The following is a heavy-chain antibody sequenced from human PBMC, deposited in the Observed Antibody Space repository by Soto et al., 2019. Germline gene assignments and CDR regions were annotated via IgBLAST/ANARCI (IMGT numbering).Heavy chain of an antibody. CDR1: GYTFTSYG. Sequence: ASVKVSCKASGYTFTSYGISWVRQAPGQGLEWMGWISAYNGNTNYAQKLQGRVTMTTDTSTSTAYMELRSLRSDDTAVYYCARVAEQQLPPCYFDYWGQGTLVTVSS. J-gene: IGHJ4*02. CDR3: ARVAEQQLPPCYFDY. D-gene: IGHD6-13*01. V-gene: IGHV1-18*01. CDR2: ISAYNGNT.